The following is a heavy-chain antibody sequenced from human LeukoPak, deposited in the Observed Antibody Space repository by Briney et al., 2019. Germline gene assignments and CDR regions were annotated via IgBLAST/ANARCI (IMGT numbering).Heavy chain of an antibody. D-gene: IGHD4-17*01. CDR3: VRDGVYYGDDYDS. CDR2: INQAGNKK. CDR1: GFIFGTYW. Sequence: PGGSLRLSCEASGFIFGTYWMSWGREAPGRGLEWVANINQAGNKKDYVDSAEGRFTISRDNAKNSLYLQMNSQRAEDTAVYYCVRDGVYYGDDYDSWGQGTLVTVSS. V-gene: IGHV3-7*04. J-gene: IGHJ4*02.